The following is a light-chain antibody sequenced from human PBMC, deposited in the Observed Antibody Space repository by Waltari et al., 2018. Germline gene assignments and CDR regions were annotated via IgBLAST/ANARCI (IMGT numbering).Light chain of an antibody. CDR3: ATWDNSLTDVV. CDR2: DNN. Sequence: QSVLTQPPSVSAAPGPKVTISCSGSSSNIGNYFVSWYHQLQGAAPKLLIYDNNKRPSGIPDRFSAYKSGTSATLDITGLQIGDEADYYCATWDNSLTDVVFGGGTKLTVL. CDR1: SSNIGNYF. V-gene: IGLV1-51*01. J-gene: IGLJ2*01.